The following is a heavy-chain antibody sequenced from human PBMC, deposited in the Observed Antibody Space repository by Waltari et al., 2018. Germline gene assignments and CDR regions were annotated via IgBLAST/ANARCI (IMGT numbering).Heavy chain of an antibody. Sequence: QVQLVESGGGVVQPGRSLRLSCAASGFTFSSYAMHWVRQAPGKGREWVAVISYDGSNKYYADSVKGRFTISRDNSKNTLYLQMNSLRAEDTAVYYCARDRKLDYWGQGTLVTVSS. V-gene: IGHV3-30-3*01. CDR1: GFTFSSYA. CDR3: ARDRKLDY. J-gene: IGHJ4*02. CDR2: ISYDGSNK.